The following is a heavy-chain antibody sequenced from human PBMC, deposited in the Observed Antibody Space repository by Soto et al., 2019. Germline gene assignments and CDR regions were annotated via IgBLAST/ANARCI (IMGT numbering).Heavy chain of an antibody. Sequence: QVQLQESGPGLVRPSGTLALTCAVSGGSISSSNWWNWVRQPPGKGLEWSGEIYHSGATNYNPSLNSRVTISVDKSKNQFSLKLSSVTAAETAVYYCARAVGYCSGGSCHGLDYWGQGTLVTVSS. J-gene: IGHJ4*02. CDR1: GGSISSSNW. D-gene: IGHD2-15*01. V-gene: IGHV4-4*02. CDR3: ARAVGYCSGGSCHGLDY. CDR2: IYHSGAT.